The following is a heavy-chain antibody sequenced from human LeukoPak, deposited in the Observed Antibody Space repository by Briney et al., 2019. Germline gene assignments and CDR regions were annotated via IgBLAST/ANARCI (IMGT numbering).Heavy chain of an antibody. CDR1: GYTFTSYG. CDR3: ARDFAVTTGPNGMDV. CDR2: ISAYNGNT. D-gene: IGHD4-17*01. V-gene: IGHV1-18*01. Sequence: VDSVKVSCKASGYTFTSYGISWVRQAPGQGLEWMGWISAYNGNTNYAQKLQGRVTMTTDTSTSTAYMELRSLRSDDTAVYYCARDFAVTTGPNGMDVWGQGTTVTVSS. J-gene: IGHJ6*02.